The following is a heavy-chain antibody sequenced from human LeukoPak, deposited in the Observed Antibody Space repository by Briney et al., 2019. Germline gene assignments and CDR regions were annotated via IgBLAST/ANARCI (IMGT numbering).Heavy chain of an antibody. CDR3: ARRYGSESYYPFDY. CDR1: GFTFSDYY. CDR2: ISSSGSTI. D-gene: IGHD3-10*01. Sequence: KPGGSLRLSCAASGFTFSDYYMSWIRQAPGKGLEWVSYISSSGSTIYYADSRKGRFTISRDNANNSLYLQTKSLRAENTAVYYCARRYGSESYYPFDYWGQGTLVTVSS. V-gene: IGHV3-11*01. J-gene: IGHJ4*02.